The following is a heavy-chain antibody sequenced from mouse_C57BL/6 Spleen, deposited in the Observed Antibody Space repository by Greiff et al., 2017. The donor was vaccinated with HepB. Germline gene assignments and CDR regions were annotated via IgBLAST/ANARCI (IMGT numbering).Heavy chain of an antibody. CDR1: GYTFTSYW. V-gene: IGHV1-69*01. CDR3: AGSYYYGSSSYAMDY. Sequence: VQLQQPGAELVMPGASVKLSCKASGYTFTSYWMHWVKQRPGQGLEWIGEIDPSDSYTNYNQKFKGKSTLTVDKSSSTAYMQLSSLTSEDSAVYYCAGSYYYGSSSYAMDYWGQGTSVTVSS. J-gene: IGHJ4*01. D-gene: IGHD1-1*01. CDR2: IDPSDSYT.